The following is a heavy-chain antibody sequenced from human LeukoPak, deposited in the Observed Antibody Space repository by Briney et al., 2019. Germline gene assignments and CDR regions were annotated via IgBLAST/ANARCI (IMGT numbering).Heavy chain of an antibody. CDR3: ARGRTYYDFWSGYYTGDWFDP. Sequence: PSETLSLTCAVSGGSIISGTYSWSWIRQPPGKGLEWIGCIYHSGSTYYNPSLRSRVTISVDRSKNQFSLKLSSVTAADTAVYYCARGRTYYDFWSGYYTGDWFDPWGQGTLVTVSS. D-gene: IGHD3-3*01. CDR1: GGSIISGTYS. J-gene: IGHJ5*02. CDR2: IYHSGST. V-gene: IGHV4-30-2*01.